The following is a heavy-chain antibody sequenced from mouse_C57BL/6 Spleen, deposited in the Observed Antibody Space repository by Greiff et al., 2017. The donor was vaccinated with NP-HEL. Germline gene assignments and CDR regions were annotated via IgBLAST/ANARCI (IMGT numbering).Heavy chain of an antibody. V-gene: IGHV1-50*01. J-gene: IGHJ2*01. CDR2: IDPSDSYT. CDR1: GYTFTSYW. D-gene: IGHD2-1*01. Sequence: VQLQQPGAELVKPGASVKLSCKASGYTFTSYWMQWVKQRPGQGLEWIGEIDPSDSYTNYNQKFKGKATLTVATSSSTAYMQLSSLTSEDSAVYYCARCGGNYYFDYWGQGTTLTVSS. CDR3: ARCGGNYYFDY.